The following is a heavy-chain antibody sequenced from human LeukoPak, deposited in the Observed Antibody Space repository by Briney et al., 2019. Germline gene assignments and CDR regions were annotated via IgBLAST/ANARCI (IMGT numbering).Heavy chain of an antibody. CDR3: ASVSDFWSGYYPHYYYYMDV. D-gene: IGHD3-3*01. V-gene: IGHV1-8*01. Sequence: ASVKVSCKASGYTFTSYDINWVRQATGQGLEWMGWMNPNSGNTGYAQKFQGRVTMTRNTSISTAYMELSSLRSEDTAVYYCASVSDFWSGYYPHYYYYMDVWGKGTTVTVSS. CDR2: MNPNSGNT. J-gene: IGHJ6*03. CDR1: GYTFTSYD.